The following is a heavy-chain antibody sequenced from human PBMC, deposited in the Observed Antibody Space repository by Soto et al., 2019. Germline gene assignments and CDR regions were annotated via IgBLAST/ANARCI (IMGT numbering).Heavy chain of an antibody. CDR2: ISAYNGNT. Sequence: QVQLVQSGAEVKKPGASVKVSCKASGYTFTSYVISWVRQAPGQGLEWMGWISAYNGNTNYAQKLQGRVTMTTDTSTXTXXXXXXXXXXXXXXXXXXXXXYGXGDIAFDIWGQGTMVTVSS. CDR1: GYTFTSYV. D-gene: IGHD3-10*01. CDR3: XXXYGXGDIAFDI. J-gene: IGHJ3*02. V-gene: IGHV1-18*01.